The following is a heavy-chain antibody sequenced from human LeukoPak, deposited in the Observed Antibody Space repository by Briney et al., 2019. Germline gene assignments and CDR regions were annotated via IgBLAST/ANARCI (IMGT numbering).Heavy chain of an antibody. CDR3: ARGCDYASTSPTGRFNGFDI. V-gene: IGHV3-48*04. CDR1: GFTFSSYA. CDR2: ISPSGSTI. Sequence: GGSLRLSCAASGFTFSSYAMIWFRQAPGKGLEWVSYISPSGSTIYYADSVKGRFTLSRDDAKNSLYLQMNSLRGEDTAVYYCARGCDYASTSPTGRFNGFDIWGQGTMVTVSS. D-gene: IGHD3-10*01. J-gene: IGHJ3*02.